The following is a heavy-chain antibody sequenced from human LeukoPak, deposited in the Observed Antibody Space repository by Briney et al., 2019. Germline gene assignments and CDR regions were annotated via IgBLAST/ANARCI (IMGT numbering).Heavy chain of an antibody. J-gene: IGHJ4*02. CDR1: GGSISSGGYY. CDR2: IYHSGST. CDR3: ARGYYGKYYFDY. D-gene: IGHD3-3*01. V-gene: IGHV4-30-2*01. Sequence: SETLSLTCTVSGGSISSGGYYWSWIRQPPGKGLEWIGYIYHSGSTYYNPSLKSRVTISVDTSKNQFSLKLSSVTAADTAVYYCARGYYGKYYFDYWGQGTLVTVSS.